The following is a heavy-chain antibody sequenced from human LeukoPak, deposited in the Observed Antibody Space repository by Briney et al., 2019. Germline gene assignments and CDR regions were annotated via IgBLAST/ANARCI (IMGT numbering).Heavy chain of an antibody. V-gene: IGHV1-2*02. CDR1: GYTFTGYY. D-gene: IGHD6-19*01. Sequence: GASVKVSFKSSGYTFTGYYMHWVRQTPGQGLEWVGWINPNGGGTNYAQKFQGRVTLTRDTSITTAYLEVTRLESDDTAIYFCARENNSGWYRKAAFDYWGQGALVTVTS. J-gene: IGHJ4*02. CDR3: ARENNSGWYRKAAFDY. CDR2: INPNGGGT.